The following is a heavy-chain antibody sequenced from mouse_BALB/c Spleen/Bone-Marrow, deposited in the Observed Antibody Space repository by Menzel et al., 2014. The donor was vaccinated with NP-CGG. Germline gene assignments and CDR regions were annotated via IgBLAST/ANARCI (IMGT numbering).Heavy chain of an antibody. CDR1: GFDFSGYW. CDR3: ARPGYYGYQDV. D-gene: IGHD1-2*01. V-gene: IGHV4-1*02. Sequence: EVKVIESGGGLVQPGGSLKLSCAASGFDFSGYWITWVRQAPGKGLEWIGEINPDSSTINYTPSLKDKFIISRDNAKNALYLQMSKVRSEDTALYYCARPGYYGYQDVWGAGTTVTVSS. CDR2: INPDSSTI. J-gene: IGHJ1*01.